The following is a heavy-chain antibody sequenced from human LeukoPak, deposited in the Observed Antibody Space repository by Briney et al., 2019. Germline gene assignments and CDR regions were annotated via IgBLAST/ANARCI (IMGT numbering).Heavy chain of an antibody. CDR3: ARRHYYYDRSGFYYYFDT. D-gene: IGHD3-22*01. V-gene: IGHV5-51*01. CDR1: EYSFTSYW. CDR2: IQPGNPEI. Sequence: GESLKISCKASEYSFTSYWIGWVRQMPGKGLEWVGNIQPGNPEIRYSPSFQGQVTLSADKSISTAYLRWSSLKASDTAMYYCARRHYYYDRSGFYYYFDTWGQGTQVTVTS. J-gene: IGHJ4*02.